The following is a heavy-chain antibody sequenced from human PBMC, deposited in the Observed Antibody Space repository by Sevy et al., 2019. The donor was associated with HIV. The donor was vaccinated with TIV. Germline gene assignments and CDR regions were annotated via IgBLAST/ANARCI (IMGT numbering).Heavy chain of an antibody. V-gene: IGHV3-23*01. D-gene: IGHD3-10*01. J-gene: IGHJ4*02. CDR1: GFTFSSYA. CDR2: ISGSGGST. CDR3: ARGELPYY. Sequence: GGSLRLSCAASGFTFSSYAMSWVRQAPGKGRGWVSAISGSGGSTYYAESVKGRFTISRDNSKNTLYLQMNSLRAEDTAVYYCARGELPYYWGQGTLVTVSS.